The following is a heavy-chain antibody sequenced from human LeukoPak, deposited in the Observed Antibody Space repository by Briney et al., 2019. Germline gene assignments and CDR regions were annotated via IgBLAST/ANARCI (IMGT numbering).Heavy chain of an antibody. V-gene: IGHV4-61*01. CDR2: IYYSGST. CDR3: ARAGDTAMASGYFDY. Sequence: PSETLSLTCTVSGGSVSSGSYYWSWIRQPPGKGLEWIGYIYYSGSTNYNPSLKSRVTISVDTSRNQFSLKLSSVTAADTAVYYCARAGDTAMASGYFDYWGQGTLVTVSS. CDR1: GGSVSSGSYY. J-gene: IGHJ4*02. D-gene: IGHD5-18*01.